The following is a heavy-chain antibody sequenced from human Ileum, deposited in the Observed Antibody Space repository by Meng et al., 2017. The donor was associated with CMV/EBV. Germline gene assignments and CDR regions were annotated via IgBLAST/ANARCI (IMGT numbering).Heavy chain of an antibody. CDR3: TRGGEVHSAKFDY. D-gene: IGHD2-21*01. V-gene: IGHV7-4-1*02. Sequence: INWEREVHGQRSEGMGWKKKSEEKKRKDKENTGRVVFTLETSVSTAYLQINNLRAEDTAVYYCTRGGEVHSAKFDYWGQGTLVTVSS. CDR2: KKKSEEKK. J-gene: IGHJ4*02.